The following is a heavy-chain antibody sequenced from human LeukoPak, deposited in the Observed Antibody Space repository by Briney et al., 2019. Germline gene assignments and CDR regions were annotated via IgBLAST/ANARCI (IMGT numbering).Heavy chain of an antibody. J-gene: IGHJ4*02. V-gene: IGHV3-15*01. D-gene: IGHD1-20*01. CDR1: GFTFSNAW. CDR2: IKSKTDGGTT. Sequence: PGGSLRLSCAASGFTFSNAWMSWVRQAPGKGLEWVGRIKSKTDGGTTDYAAPVKGRFTISRDDSKNTLYLQMNSLKTEDTAVYYCITGIEALYYFDYWGQGTLVTVSS. CDR3: ITGIEALYYFDY.